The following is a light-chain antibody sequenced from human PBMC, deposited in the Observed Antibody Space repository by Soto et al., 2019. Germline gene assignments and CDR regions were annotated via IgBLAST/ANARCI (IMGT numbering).Light chain of an antibody. CDR2: GAS. CDR3: QHYANWPRT. J-gene: IGKJ1*01. V-gene: IGKV3-15*01. Sequence: EIVMTQSPATLSVSPGEGVTLSCRVSQSVSSSLAWYQQKPGQSPRLLIYGASTRATGIPARFSGSGSGTDFTLTISGLQSEDFAIYYCQHYANWPRTFGLGTKV. CDR1: QSVSSS.